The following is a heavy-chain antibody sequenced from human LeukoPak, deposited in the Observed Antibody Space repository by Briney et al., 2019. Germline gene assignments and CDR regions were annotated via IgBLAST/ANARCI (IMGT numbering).Heavy chain of an antibody. CDR3: ARMSTVTSWWLDP. J-gene: IGHJ5*02. CDR1: GFTFSSYW. CDR2: IKQDGSEK. D-gene: IGHD4-17*01. V-gene: IGHV3-7*01. Sequence: PGGSLRLSCAASGFTFSSYWMSWVRQAPGKGLEWVANIKQDGSEKYYVDSVKGRFTISRDNAKNSLYLQMNSLRAEDTAVYYCARMSTVTSWWLDPWGQGTLVTVSS.